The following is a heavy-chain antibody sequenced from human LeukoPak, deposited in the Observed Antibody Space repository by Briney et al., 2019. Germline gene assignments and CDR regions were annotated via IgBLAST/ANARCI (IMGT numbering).Heavy chain of an antibody. Sequence: PSETLSLTCTVSGDSISSYYWSWIRQPPGKGLEWIGEINHSGSTNYNPSLKSRVTISVDTSKNQFSLKLSSVTAADTAVYYCAREGYYYDSSGYYKYFDYWGQGTLVTVSS. CDR1: GDSISSYY. J-gene: IGHJ4*02. CDR2: INHSGST. CDR3: AREGYYYDSSGYYKYFDY. D-gene: IGHD3-22*01. V-gene: IGHV4-34*01.